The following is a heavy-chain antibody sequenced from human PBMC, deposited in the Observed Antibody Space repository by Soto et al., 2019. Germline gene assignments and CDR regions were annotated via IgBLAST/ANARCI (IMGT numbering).Heavy chain of an antibody. CDR1: GYTFTSYA. V-gene: IGHV1-18*01. Sequence: QVQLVQSGAEVKKPGASVKVSCKTSGYTFTSYAISWVRQAPGQGLEWMGWISAYNGNTHYAQKLQGRVTMTTDTSTRTASMAPRSLRSDDTAVYYCARDLAAAGPFDYWGQGTLVTVSS. J-gene: IGHJ4*02. CDR3: ARDLAAAGPFDY. CDR2: ISAYNGNT. D-gene: IGHD6-13*01.